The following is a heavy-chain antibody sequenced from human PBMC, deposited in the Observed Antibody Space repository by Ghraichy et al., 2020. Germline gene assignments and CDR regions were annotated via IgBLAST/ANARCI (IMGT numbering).Heavy chain of an antibody. CDR1: GFTFSSYA. Sequence: GGSLRLSCAASGFTFSSYAMHWVRQAPGKGLEWVAVISYDGSNKYYADSVKGRFTISRDNSKNTLYLQMNSLRAEDTAVYYCARDLYYDSSGYYFGGQGTLVTVSS. J-gene: IGHJ4*02. V-gene: IGHV3-30-3*01. CDR3: ARDLYYDSSGYYF. CDR2: ISYDGSNK. D-gene: IGHD3-22*01.